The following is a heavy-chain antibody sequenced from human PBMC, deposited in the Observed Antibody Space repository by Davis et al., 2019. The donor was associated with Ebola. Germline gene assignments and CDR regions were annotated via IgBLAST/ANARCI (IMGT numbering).Heavy chain of an antibody. D-gene: IGHD3/OR15-3a*01. J-gene: IGHJ6*02. CDR3: ASGDGRGRSYDMDV. Sequence: GGSLRLSCAASGFTFSRYWMSWVRQAPGKGLEWVANINLDGSEKYYVDSVKGRFTISRDNAKNSLFLQMDSLRDEDTALYYCASGDGRGRSYDMDVWGQGTTVTVSS. CDR2: INLDGSEK. V-gene: IGHV3-7*03. CDR1: GFTFSRYW.